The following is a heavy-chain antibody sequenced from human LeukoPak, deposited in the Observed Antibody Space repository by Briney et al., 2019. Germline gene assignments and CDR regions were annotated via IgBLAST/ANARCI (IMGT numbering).Heavy chain of an antibody. V-gene: IGHV4-59*08. Sequence: SETLSPTCKVSGVSISNYYWTWIRQPPGKALEWIGYIFNTGSTNYNPSLKSRATISLDTSQNQVSLELKSVTAADTAVYYCARQSRYYYMDVWGRGTTVTVSS. CDR1: GVSISNYY. CDR2: IFNTGST. J-gene: IGHJ6*03. CDR3: ARQSRYYYMDV.